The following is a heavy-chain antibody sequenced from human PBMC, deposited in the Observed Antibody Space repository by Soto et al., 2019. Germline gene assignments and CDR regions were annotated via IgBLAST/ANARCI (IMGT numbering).Heavy chain of an antibody. J-gene: IGHJ6*02. D-gene: IGHD3-3*01. CDR1: GGSISSGDYY. CDR3: ARDGGVYYDLWSGPPYGMDV. CDR2: IYYSGST. V-gene: IGHV4-30-4*01. Sequence: SETLSLTCTVSGGSISSGDYYWSWIRQPPGKGLEWIGYIYYSGSTYYNPSLKSRVTISVDTSKNQFSLKLSSVTAADTAVYYCARDGGVYYDLWSGPPYGMDVWGQGNTVTASS.